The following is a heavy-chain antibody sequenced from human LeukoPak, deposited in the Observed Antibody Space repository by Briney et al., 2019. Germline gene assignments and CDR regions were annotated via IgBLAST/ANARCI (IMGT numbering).Heavy chain of an antibody. D-gene: IGHD3-10*01. CDR2: VYFSGST. CDR1: GGSINSYY. CDR3: ARHEGSGSGTKPFDY. J-gene: IGHJ4*02. Sequence: SETLSLTCTVSGGSINSYYWSWIRQPPGRQLEWIGYVYFSGSTIYKPSLRSRLTISVDSSKNQISLRLNSVTAADTAVYYCARHEGSGSGTKPFDYWGQGISVAVSS. V-gene: IGHV4-59*08.